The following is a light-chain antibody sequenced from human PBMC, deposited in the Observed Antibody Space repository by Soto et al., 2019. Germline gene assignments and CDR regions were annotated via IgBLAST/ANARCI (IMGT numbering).Light chain of an antibody. Sequence: QSALTQPASVSGSPGQSIAMSCTGTSSDVGGYNYVSWYQQHPGKAPKLIIYDVTSRPSGVSNRFAGSKSGNTASLTISGLQADDEADYYCSSYTGSSTYVFGTGTKLIVL. V-gene: IGLV2-14*01. CDR2: DVT. CDR3: SSYTGSSTYV. CDR1: SSDVGGYNY. J-gene: IGLJ1*01.